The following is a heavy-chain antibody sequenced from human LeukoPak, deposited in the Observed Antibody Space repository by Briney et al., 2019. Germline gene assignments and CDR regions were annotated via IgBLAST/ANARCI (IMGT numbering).Heavy chain of an antibody. J-gene: IGHJ6*03. CDR1: GFTVSSNY. Sequence: GGSLRLSRAASGFTVSSNYMSWVRQAPGKGLEWVSVIYSGGSTYYADSVKGRFTISRDNSKNTLYLQMNSLRAEDTAVYYCAREGRFEYSSSYYYYYYMDVWGKGTTVTVSS. V-gene: IGHV3-53*01. CDR2: IYSGGST. D-gene: IGHD6-6*01. CDR3: AREGRFEYSSSYYYYYYMDV.